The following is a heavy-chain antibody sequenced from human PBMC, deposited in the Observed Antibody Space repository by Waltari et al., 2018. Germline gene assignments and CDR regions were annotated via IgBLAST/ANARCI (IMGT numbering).Heavy chain of an antibody. CDR2: IYSGGST. CDR3: AMATPGFDY. CDR1: GFTVSSNY. Sequence: EVQLVESGGGLIQPGGSLRLSCAASGFTVSSNYMSWVHQAPGKGLEWCSGIYSGGSTYYADSWNGRSTISRDNSKNTLYLQMNRLRAEDTAVYYCAMATPGFDYWGQGTLFTVSS. V-gene: IGHV3-53*01. J-gene: IGHJ4*02. D-gene: IGHD5-12*01.